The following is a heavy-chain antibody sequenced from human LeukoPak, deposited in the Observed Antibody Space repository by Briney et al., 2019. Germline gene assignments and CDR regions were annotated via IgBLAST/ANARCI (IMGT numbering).Heavy chain of an antibody. CDR2: ISSSGSTI. Sequence: QPGGSLRLSCAASGFTFSDYYMSWIRQAPGKGLEWVSYISSSGSTIYYADSVKGRFTISRDNAKNSLYLQMNSLRAEDMALYYCAKDFGYSGYEGFDYWGQGTLVTVFS. V-gene: IGHV3-11*01. CDR1: GFTFSDYY. J-gene: IGHJ4*02. CDR3: AKDFGYSGYEGFDY. D-gene: IGHD5-12*01.